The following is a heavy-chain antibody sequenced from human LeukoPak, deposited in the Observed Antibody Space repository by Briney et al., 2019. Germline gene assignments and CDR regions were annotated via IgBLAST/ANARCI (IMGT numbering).Heavy chain of an antibody. CDR1: GVSFSGYY. D-gene: IGHD2-21*02. Sequence: SETLSLTCAVYGVSFSGYYWSWIRQPPGKGLEWIGEINHSGSTNYNPSLKSRVTISVDTSKNQFSLKLSSVTAADTAVYYCARALYCGGDCPWDYFDYWGQGTLVTVSS. CDR3: ARALYCGGDCPWDYFDY. V-gene: IGHV4-34*01. J-gene: IGHJ4*02. CDR2: INHSGST.